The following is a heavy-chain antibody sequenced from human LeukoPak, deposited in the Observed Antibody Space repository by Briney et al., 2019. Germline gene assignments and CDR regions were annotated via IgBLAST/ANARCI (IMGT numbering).Heavy chain of an antibody. CDR1: GYTFTSYG. V-gene: IGHV1-18*01. CDR3: ARDRYYDFWSGSHYFDY. Sequence: ASVKVSCKASGYTFTSYGISWVRQAPGQGLEWMGWISAYNGNTNYAQKLQGRVTMATDTSTSTAYMELRSLRSEDTAMYYCARDRYYDFWSGSHYFDYWGQGTLVTVSS. D-gene: IGHD3-3*01. J-gene: IGHJ4*02. CDR2: ISAYNGNT.